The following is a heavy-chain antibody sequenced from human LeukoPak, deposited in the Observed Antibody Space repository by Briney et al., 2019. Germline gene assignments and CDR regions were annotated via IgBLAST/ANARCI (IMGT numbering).Heavy chain of an antibody. J-gene: IGHJ4*02. CDR1: GGSFSGYY. D-gene: IGHD3-10*01. CDR3: ARLGMYYGSGSYYRDFGVDY. Sequence: SETLSLTCAVYGGSFSGYYWSWIRQPPGKGLEWIGEINHSGSTNYNPSLKSRVTISVDTSKNQFSLKLSSVTAADTAVYYCARLGMYYGSGSYYRDFGVDYWGQGTLVTVSS. V-gene: IGHV4-34*01. CDR2: INHSGST.